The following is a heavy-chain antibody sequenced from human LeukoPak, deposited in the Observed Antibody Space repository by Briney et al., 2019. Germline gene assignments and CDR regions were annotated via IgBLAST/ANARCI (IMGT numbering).Heavy chain of an antibody. CDR2: IYYSGST. CDR3: ARLGDYGSGSSSY. Sequence: PSETLSLTCTVSGVSISSDYWSWIRQPPGKGLEWLGYIYYSGSTNYNPSLKSRVIISVDTSKNQFSLKVTSVTAADTAVYYCARLGDYGSGSSSYWGQGTLVTVSS. D-gene: IGHD3-10*01. J-gene: IGHJ4*02. CDR1: GVSISSDY. V-gene: IGHV4-59*08.